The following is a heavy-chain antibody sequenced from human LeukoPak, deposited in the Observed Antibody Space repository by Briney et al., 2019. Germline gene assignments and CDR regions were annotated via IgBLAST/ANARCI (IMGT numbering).Heavy chain of an antibody. CDR2: IYHSGST. CDR1: GGSISSSNW. D-gene: IGHD3-10*01. Sequence: SETLPLTCAVSGGSISSSNWWSWVRQPPGKGLEWIGEIYHSGSTNYNPSLKSRVTISVDKSKNQFSLKLSSVTAADTAVYYCARERGSGSYIRFDYWGQGTLVTVSS. J-gene: IGHJ4*02. V-gene: IGHV4-4*02. CDR3: ARERGSGSYIRFDY.